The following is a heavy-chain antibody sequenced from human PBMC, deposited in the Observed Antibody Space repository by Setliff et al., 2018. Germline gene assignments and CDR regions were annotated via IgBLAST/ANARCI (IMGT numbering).Heavy chain of an antibody. D-gene: IGHD6-19*01. V-gene: IGHV1-8*02. CDR3: ARVSQYSSGWYYYYYYGMDV. CDR2: MNPNSGNT. J-gene: IGHJ6*02. CDR1: GYTFTSYD. Sequence: ASVKVSCKASGYTFTSYDINWVRQATGQGLEWMGWMNPNSGNTGYAQKFQGRVTMTRNTSISTAYMELSSLRSEDTAVYYCARVSQYSSGWYYYYYYGMDVWGQGTTVTVS.